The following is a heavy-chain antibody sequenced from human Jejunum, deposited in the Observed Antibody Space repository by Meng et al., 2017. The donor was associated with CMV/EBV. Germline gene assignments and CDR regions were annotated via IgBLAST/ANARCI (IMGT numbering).Heavy chain of an antibody. CDR1: GYTFTGYY. CDR2: INPNSGGT. CDR3: AHQAVAGTRGWFDP. Sequence: VQLVHSGAEVKTPGASVKVSCKASGYTFTGYYMHWVRQAPGQGLEWMGRINPNSGGTNYAQKFQGRVTMTRDTSISTAYMELSRLRSDDTAVYYCAHQAVAGTRGWFDPWGQGTLVTVSS. D-gene: IGHD6-19*01. V-gene: IGHV1-2*06. J-gene: IGHJ5*02.